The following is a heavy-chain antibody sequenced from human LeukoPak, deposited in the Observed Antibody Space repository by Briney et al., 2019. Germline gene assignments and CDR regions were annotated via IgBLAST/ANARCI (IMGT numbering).Heavy chain of an antibody. CDR1: GGSISSGRHY. CDR3: ASRITVAGALVY. V-gene: IGHV4-39*07. J-gene: IGHJ4*02. Sequence: SETLPLTCSVSGGSISSGRHYWGWVRQPPGKGLEWIGSLSYGRSTYYKPSLKSRVSMSVDTSKNQFSLKMISVTAADTGMYYCASRITVAGALVYWGRGTLVTVSS. D-gene: IGHD6-19*01. CDR2: LSYGRST.